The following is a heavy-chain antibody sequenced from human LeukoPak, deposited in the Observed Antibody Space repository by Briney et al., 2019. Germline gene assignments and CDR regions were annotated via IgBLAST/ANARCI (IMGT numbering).Heavy chain of an antibody. D-gene: IGHD2-2*01. V-gene: IGHV3-53*05. CDR2: IYSGGST. Sequence: GGSLRLSCAASGFTVSSNYMSWVRQAPGKGLEWVSVIYSGGSTYYADSVKGRFTISRDNSKNMLSLQMNSLRAEDTAVYYCAKDVPQAWQLLGHWGQGTLVTVFS. CDR1: GFTVSSNY. J-gene: IGHJ4*02. CDR3: AKDVPQAWQLLGH.